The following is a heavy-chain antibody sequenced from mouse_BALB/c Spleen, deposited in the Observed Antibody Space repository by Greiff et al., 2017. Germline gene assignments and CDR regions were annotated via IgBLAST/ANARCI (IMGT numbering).Heavy chain of an antibody. CDR3: ARGYYGSRWFAY. V-gene: IGHV14-3*02. CDR2: IVPANGNT. CDR1: GFNIKDTY. Sequence: EVQLQQSGAELVKPGASVKLSCTASGFNIKDTYMPWLKQRPEQGLGWIGRIVPANGNTKYDPKFQGKATITADTSSNTAYLQLSSLTSEDTAVYYCARGYYGSRWFAYWGQGTLVTVSA. J-gene: IGHJ3*01. D-gene: IGHD1-1*01.